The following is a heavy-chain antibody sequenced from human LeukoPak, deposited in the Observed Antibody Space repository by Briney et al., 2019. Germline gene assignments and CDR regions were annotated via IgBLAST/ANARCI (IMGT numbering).Heavy chain of an antibody. V-gene: IGHV4-59*01. CDR2: IYYSGTT. Sequence: SETLSLTCTVSGGSISSYYWNWIRQPPGKGLEWIGYIYYSGTTNYNPSLKSRVTISVDTSKNQFSLKLSSVTAADTAVYYRARDRYGGNSGEFDYWGQGTLVTVSS. D-gene: IGHD4-23*01. CDR3: ARDRYGGNSGEFDY. J-gene: IGHJ4*02. CDR1: GGSISSYY.